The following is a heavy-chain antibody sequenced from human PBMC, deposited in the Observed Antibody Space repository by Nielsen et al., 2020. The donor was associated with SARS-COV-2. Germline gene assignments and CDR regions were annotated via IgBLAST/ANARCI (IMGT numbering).Heavy chain of an antibody. D-gene: IGHD3-10*01. Sequence: WVRQAPGQRLQWMGWINPGNGNTKYSQKFQGRGTITRDTSASTVSMELSSLRSEDTAVYYCARDNVLLWLGESGDAFDIWGHGTMVTVSS. V-gene: IGHV1-3*01. CDR2: INPGNGNT. CDR3: ARDNVLLWLGESGDAFDI. J-gene: IGHJ3*02.